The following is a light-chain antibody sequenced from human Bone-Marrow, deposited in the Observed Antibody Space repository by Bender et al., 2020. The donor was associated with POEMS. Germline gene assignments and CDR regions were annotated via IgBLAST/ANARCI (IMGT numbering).Light chain of an antibody. CDR3: AAWDDSLSGVV. CDR1: TSNIGSNY. CDR2: RND. Sequence: QSVLTQPPSASVTPGQRVTISCSGATSNIGSNYVYWYVNFPGTAPKLLISRNDERPSGVPDRFSGSKSGTTASLAISGLQSKDEADYYCAAWDDSLSGVVFGTGTKFTVL. V-gene: IGLV1-47*01. J-gene: IGLJ1*01.